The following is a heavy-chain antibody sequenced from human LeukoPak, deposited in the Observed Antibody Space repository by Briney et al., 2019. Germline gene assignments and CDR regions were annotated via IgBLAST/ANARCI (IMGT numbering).Heavy chain of an antibody. CDR2: IYYSGST. D-gene: IGHD4-23*01. V-gene: IGHV4-59*01. CDR1: SGSLSSYY. Sequence: PSETLSLTCTVSSGSLSSYYWSWLRQPPGKGLEWIGYIYYSGSTNYNPSLTSRVPISLDTSKNQFSLKLSSVTAADTAVYYCARDPEGGNSPFDYWGQGTLVTVSS. J-gene: IGHJ4*02. CDR3: ARDPEGGNSPFDY.